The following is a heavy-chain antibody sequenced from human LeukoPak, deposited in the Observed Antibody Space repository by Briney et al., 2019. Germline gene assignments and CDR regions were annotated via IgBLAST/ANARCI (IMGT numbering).Heavy chain of an antibody. V-gene: IGHV3-30*04. D-gene: IGHD3-10*01. CDR3: ARDLLNYGSAYYDVGIFDS. CDR2: ISKDGRKN. J-gene: IGHJ4*02. Sequence: GGSLRLSCEASGFSFSTSGVHWVRQAPGKGLEWMAVISKDGRKNHYADSVKGRFIISRDNSKSTLFLQMNSLRPEDTAIYYCARDLLNYGSAYYDVGIFDSWGQGTLVTVSS. CDR1: GFSFSTSG.